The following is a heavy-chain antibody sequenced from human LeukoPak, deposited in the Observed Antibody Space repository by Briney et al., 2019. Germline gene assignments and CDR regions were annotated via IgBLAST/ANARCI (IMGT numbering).Heavy chain of an antibody. CDR3: ARYGDGYKLDY. Sequence: SETLSLTCSVSGDSISRHIYHWTWIRQSPGEGLEWIGNIHNSGTTYYKPSLKSRVTISVDTSKNHFSLKLSSVTAADTAVYYCARYGDGYKLDYWGQGTLVTVSS. J-gene: IGHJ4*02. V-gene: IGHV4-39*02. D-gene: IGHD5-24*01. CDR2: IHNSGTT. CDR1: GDSISRHIYH.